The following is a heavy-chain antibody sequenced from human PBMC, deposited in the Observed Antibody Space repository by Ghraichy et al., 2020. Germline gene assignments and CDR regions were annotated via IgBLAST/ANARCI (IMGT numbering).Heavy chain of an antibody. CDR1: GGSMSSDY. Sequence: SETLSLTCSVSGGSMSSDYWSWIRQPPGKGLEWIGFISYSENTNYKHSPKSRVTISVDTSKKQLSLKLNSVTAADTGVYYCARHNIRNYLVDYWGQGALVTVSS. D-gene: IGHD2/OR15-2a*01. CDR3: ARHNIRNYLVDY. CDR2: ISYSENT. V-gene: IGHV4-59*08. J-gene: IGHJ4*02.